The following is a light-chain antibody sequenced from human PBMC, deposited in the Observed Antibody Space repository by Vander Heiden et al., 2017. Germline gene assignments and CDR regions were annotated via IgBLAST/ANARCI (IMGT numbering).Light chain of an antibody. CDR3: AAWDDSLNGFV. V-gene: IGLV1-44*01. CDR1: SSNIGINT. CDR2: SNN. Sequence: QSVLTQPPSASGTPRQRVTISCSGSSSNIGINTVNWYQQFPGTAPKLRVYSNNQRPSGVPDRFSGSKSGTSASLAISGLRSEEEADYYCAAWDDSLNGFVFGTGTKVSVL. J-gene: IGLJ1*01.